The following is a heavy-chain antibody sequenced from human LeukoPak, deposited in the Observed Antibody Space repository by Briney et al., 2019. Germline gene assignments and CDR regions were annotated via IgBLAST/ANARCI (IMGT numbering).Heavy chain of an antibody. V-gene: IGHV4-34*01. J-gene: IGHJ4*02. CDR3: ARGRFHYYGSGSYYHY. D-gene: IGHD3-10*01. CDR1: GGSFTDYY. Sequence: PSETLSLTCTVYGGSFTDYYWTWIRQPPGKGLEWIGEINHSGSTNYNASLKSRVTISVDTSKNQFSLKLSSVTAADTAVYYCARGRFHYYGSGSYYHYWGQGTLVTVSS. CDR2: INHSGST.